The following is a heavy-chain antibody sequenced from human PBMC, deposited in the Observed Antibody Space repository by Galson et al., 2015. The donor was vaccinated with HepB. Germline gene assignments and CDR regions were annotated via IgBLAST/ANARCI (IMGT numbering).Heavy chain of an antibody. V-gene: IGHV3-30*04. Sequence: SLRLSCAASGFTFSSYAMHWVRQAPGKGLEWVAVISYDGSNKYYADSVKGRFTISRDNSKNTLYLQMNSLRAEDTAVYYCARGGFYGGAFFDYWGQGTLVTVSS. J-gene: IGHJ4*02. D-gene: IGHD4-23*01. CDR1: GFTFSSYA. CDR3: ARGGFYGGAFFDY. CDR2: ISYDGSNK.